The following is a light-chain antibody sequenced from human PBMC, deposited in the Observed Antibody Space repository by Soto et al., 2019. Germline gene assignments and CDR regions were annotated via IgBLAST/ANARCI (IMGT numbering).Light chain of an antibody. CDR2: GAS. V-gene: IGKV1-39*01. CDR3: QQSYGTLYT. Sequence: DIQMTQSPSSRSASIGDTVTIACRASQSNDTYLHWFQQKPGKTPNLLIHGASALQSGVPSRFSGSGSGTDFTLTISSLQPEDFATYYCQQSYGTLYTFGQGTKVEIK. CDR1: QSNDTY. J-gene: IGKJ2*01.